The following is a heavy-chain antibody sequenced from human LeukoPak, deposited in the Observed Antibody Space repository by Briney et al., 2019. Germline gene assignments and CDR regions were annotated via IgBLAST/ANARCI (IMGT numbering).Heavy chain of an antibody. Sequence: ASVKVSCKASGYTFTGYYMHWVRQAPGQGLEWMGRINPNSGGTNYAQKFQGRVTMTGDTSISTAYMELSRLRSDDTAVYYCARDDILTGYYPPFDYWGQGTLVTVSS. CDR2: INPNSGGT. D-gene: IGHD3-9*01. V-gene: IGHV1-2*06. CDR1: GYTFTGYY. J-gene: IGHJ4*02. CDR3: ARDDILTGYYPPFDY.